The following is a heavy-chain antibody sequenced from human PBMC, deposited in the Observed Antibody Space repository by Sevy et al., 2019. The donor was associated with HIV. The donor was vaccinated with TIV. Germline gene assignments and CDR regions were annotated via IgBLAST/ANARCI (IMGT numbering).Heavy chain of an antibody. CDR3: VTDRSGCYSFDY. D-gene: IGHD1-26*01. CDR1: GFTFDDYT. J-gene: IGHJ4*02. CDR2: ISWSSGNI. V-gene: IGHV3-9*01. Sequence: GGSLRLSCAASGFTFDDYTMNWVRQAPGKGLEWVSGISWSSGNIAYADSVEGRFTISRDNAKNSLYLQMNSLRVEDTALYYCVTDRSGCYSFDYWGQGTLVTVSS.